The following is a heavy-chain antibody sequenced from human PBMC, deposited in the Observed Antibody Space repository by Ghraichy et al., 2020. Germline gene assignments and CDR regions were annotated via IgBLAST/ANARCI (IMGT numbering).Heavy chain of an antibody. D-gene: IGHD3-22*01. CDR1: GFTFSDYY. J-gene: IGHJ4*02. CDR3: ASPYYDSSGYFISSKDY. CDR2: ISSSGSTI. V-gene: IGHV3-11*01. Sequence: GESLNISCAASGFTFSDYYMSWIRQAPGKGLEWVSYISSSGSTIYYADSVKGRFTISRDNAKNSLYLQMNSLRAEDTAVYYCASPYYDSSGYFISSKDYWGQGTLVTVSS.